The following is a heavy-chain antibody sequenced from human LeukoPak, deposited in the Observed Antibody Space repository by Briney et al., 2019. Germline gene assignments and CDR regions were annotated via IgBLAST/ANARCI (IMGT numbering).Heavy chain of an antibody. CDR2: ISGSGART. Sequence: GGSLRLSCAASGFSFSAYPMHWVRQAPGKGLESVSAISGSGARTYYANSVRGRFTISRDNSRNTVDLHMGSLRAEDTAVYYCARETKGDYDYWGQGTLVTVSS. J-gene: IGHJ4*02. CDR1: GFSFSAYP. CDR3: ARETKGDYDY. V-gene: IGHV3-64*01. D-gene: IGHD2-21*01.